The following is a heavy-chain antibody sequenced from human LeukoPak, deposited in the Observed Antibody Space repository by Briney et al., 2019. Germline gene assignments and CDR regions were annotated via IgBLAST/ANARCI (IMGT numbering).Heavy chain of an antibody. J-gene: IGHJ5*02. Sequence: PGGSLRLSCAASGFTFSSYAMHWVRQAPGKGLEWVAVISYDGSNKYYADSVKGRFTISRDNSKNTLYLQMNSLRAEDTAVYYCAKDLYSSGWYTGNWFDPWGQGTLVTVSS. D-gene: IGHD6-19*01. V-gene: IGHV3-30-3*01. CDR2: ISYDGSNK. CDR3: AKDLYSSGWYTGNWFDP. CDR1: GFTFSSYA.